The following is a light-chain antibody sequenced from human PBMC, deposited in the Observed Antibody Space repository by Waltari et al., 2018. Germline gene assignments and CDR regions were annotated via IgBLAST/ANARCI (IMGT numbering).Light chain of an antibody. CDR1: QSVSSH. Sequence: EIVMTHSPAIRSVSPRERAPLLYRASQSVSSHLAWYQQKPGQAPRLLIYGASTRATGIPARFSGSGSGTEFTLTISSLQSEDFAFYYCQQYNNWATWTFGQGTKVEIK. J-gene: IGKJ1*01. CDR2: GAS. V-gene: IGKV3-15*01. CDR3: QQYNNWATWT.